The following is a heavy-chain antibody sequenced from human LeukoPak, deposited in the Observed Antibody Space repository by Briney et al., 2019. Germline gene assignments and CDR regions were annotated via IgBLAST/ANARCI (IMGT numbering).Heavy chain of an antibody. V-gene: IGHV3-74*01. CDR3: ARHTVTSLGYFDY. CDR2: INSDGSNT. J-gene: IGHJ4*02. D-gene: IGHD4-17*01. CDR1: GFTFSSYW. Sequence: PGGSLRLSCAASGFTFSSYWMHWVRQAPGKGLVCVSRINSDGSNTNYADSVKGRFTISRDNAKNTLYLQMNSLRAEDTAVYYCARHTVTSLGYFDYWGQGTLVTVSS.